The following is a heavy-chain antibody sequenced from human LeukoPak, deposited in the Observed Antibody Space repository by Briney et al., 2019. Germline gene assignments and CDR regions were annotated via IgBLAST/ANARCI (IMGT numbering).Heavy chain of an antibody. CDR1: GFTFDDYA. CDR2: IRSKAFGGTP. V-gene: IGHV3-49*03. Sequence: GGSLRLACSASGFTFDDYAVSWFRQAPGKGLEWVGFIRSKAFGGTPEYAASVRGRFTISRDDSKSIAYLQMNSLKTEDTAVYYCTRNTVTVHFDYWSQGTLVTVSS. J-gene: IGHJ4*02. D-gene: IGHD4-17*01. CDR3: TRNTVTVHFDY.